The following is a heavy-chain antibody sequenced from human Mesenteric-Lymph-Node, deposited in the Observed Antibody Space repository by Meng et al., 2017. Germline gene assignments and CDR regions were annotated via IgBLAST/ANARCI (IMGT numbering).Heavy chain of an antibody. CDR2: INHSGRT. CDR1: GGSFSGYY. CDR3: ARGLNYYDSSGHIDY. J-gene: IGHJ4*02. V-gene: IGHV4-34*01. Sequence: SETLSLTCAVYGGSFSGYYWSWIHQPPGKGLEWIGEINHSGRTNYNPSLKSRVTISVDTSQNQFSLKLSSVTAADTAVYYCARGLNYYDSSGHIDYWGQGTLVTVSS. D-gene: IGHD3-22*01.